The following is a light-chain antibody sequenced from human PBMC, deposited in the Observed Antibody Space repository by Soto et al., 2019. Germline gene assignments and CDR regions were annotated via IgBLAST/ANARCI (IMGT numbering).Light chain of an antibody. V-gene: IGKV1-5*01. CDR2: DAS. Sequence: DIQMTQSPYTLSASVGDRVTITCRASQRIGDSLAWYQQRPGRAPKLLIYDASTLESGVPSRFSGSGFGTEFTLTISSLQPDDFATYYCQESSSSATFGQGTKVDI. CDR3: QESSSSAT. J-gene: IGKJ1*01. CDR1: QRIGDS.